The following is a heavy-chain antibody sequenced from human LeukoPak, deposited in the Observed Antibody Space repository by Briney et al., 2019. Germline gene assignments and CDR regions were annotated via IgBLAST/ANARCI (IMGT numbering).Heavy chain of an antibody. D-gene: IGHD2-15*01. CDR3: ARDLGGGNCY. CDR2: IKTDGTT. CDR1: GFTLSSYW. J-gene: IGHJ4*02. V-gene: IGHV3-74*01. Sequence: GGSLRLSCAASGFTLSSYWMYWVRQAPGKGLVWISRIKTDGTTSYADSAKGRFTISRDNAENTLYMQMNSLRVEDTALYYCARDLGGGNCYWGQGILVTVSS.